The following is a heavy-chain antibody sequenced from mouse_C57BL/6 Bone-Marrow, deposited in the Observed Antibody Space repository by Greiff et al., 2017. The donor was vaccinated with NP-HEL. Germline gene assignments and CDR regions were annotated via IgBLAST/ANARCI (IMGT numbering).Heavy chain of an antibody. J-gene: IGHJ1*03. CDR2: IWWDDDK. CDR1: GFSLSTFGMG. Sequence: QVTLKESGPGILQPSQTLSLTCSFSGFSLSTFGMGVGWIRQPSGKGLEWLAHIWWDDDKYYNPALKSRLTISTDTSKNQVFLKIANVDTAETATYYCARVYSNYDWYFDVWGTGTTVTVSS. V-gene: IGHV8-8*01. CDR3: ARVYSNYDWYFDV. D-gene: IGHD2-5*01.